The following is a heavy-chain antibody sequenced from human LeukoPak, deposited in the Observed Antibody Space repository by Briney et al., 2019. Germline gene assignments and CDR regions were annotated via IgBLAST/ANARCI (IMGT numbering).Heavy chain of an antibody. Sequence: GGSLRLSCAASGFTFSDYYMSWIRQAPGKGLEWVSYISSSGSSIYYADSVKGRFTISRDNAKNSLYLRMNSLRAEDTAVYYCARDSTPGDSYMDVWGKGTTVTVSS. CDR3: ARDSTPGDSYMDV. CDR2: ISSSGSSI. D-gene: IGHD1-14*01. CDR1: GFTFSDYY. V-gene: IGHV3-11*01. J-gene: IGHJ6*03.